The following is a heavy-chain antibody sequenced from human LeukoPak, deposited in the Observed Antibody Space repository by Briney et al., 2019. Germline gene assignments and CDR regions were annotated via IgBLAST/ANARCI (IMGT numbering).Heavy chain of an antibody. V-gene: IGHV1-2*02. D-gene: IGHD3-10*01. CDR1: GYTFTGHY. CDR3: ARGPLWSGELAHYSGMDV. Sequence: ASVKVSCKASGYTFTGHYLHWVRQAPGQGLEWMGWINPNSDGTDYAQKFQGRVTMTSDASITTAYMELSRLRSDDTAVYYCARGPLWSGELAHYSGMDVWGQGTTVTVSS. J-gene: IGHJ6*02. CDR2: INPNSDGT.